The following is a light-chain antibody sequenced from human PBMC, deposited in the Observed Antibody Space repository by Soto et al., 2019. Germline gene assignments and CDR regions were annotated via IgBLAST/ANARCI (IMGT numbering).Light chain of an antibody. CDR3: QQRSYWPYT. Sequence: EIVLTQSPATLSLSPGERATLSCRASQSVASYLAWYQQKAGQAPRLLIYYASNRATGIPARFSGSGSGTDFTLPISSLEPEDFAVYYCQQRSYWPYTFGQGTKLEIK. J-gene: IGKJ2*01. CDR1: QSVASY. V-gene: IGKV3-11*01. CDR2: YAS.